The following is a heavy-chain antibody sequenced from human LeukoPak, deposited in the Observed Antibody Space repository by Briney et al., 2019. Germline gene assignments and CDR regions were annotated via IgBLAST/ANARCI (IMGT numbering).Heavy chain of an antibody. CDR2: TSSSDDGT. CDR1: GFSFNNYA. Sequence: LSGGTLRLSCAASGFSFNNYAMSWVRQVPGKGLEWVSATSSSDDGTYYADSVRGRFTISRDNSKNTLYLQMNRLRVEDAALYYCARAPVTSCRGAFCYPFDYWGQGILVTVSS. CDR3: ARAPVTSCRGAFCYPFDY. D-gene: IGHD2-21*01. V-gene: IGHV3-23*01. J-gene: IGHJ4*02.